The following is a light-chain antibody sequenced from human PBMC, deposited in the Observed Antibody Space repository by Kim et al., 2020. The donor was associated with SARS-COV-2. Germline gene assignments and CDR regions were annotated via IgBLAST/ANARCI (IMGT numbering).Light chain of an antibody. Sequence: ASVGDRVTITCRASQSISRGLAWYQQKAGKAPKLLIYQASSLETGVPSRFSGSGSGSDFTLTISSLQPDDFATYYCQQYNTYPWTFGQGTKVDIK. CDR2: QAS. CDR1: QSISRG. CDR3: QQYNTYPWT. J-gene: IGKJ1*01. V-gene: IGKV1-5*03.